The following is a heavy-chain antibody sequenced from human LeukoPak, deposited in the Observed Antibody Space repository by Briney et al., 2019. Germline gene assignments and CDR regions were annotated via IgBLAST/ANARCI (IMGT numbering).Heavy chain of an antibody. CDR2: IKEDGSDK. J-gene: IGHJ4*02. Sequence: PGGSLRLSCAASGFTFSSYWMSWVRQAPGMELEWVANIKEDGSDKYYVDSVKGRFTISRDNAKNSLYLQMNSLRAEDTAVYYCARDRYYYDSSGSLFEYWGQGTLVTVSS. CDR3: ARDRYYYDSSGSLFEY. D-gene: IGHD3-22*01. CDR1: GFTFSSYW. V-gene: IGHV3-7*01.